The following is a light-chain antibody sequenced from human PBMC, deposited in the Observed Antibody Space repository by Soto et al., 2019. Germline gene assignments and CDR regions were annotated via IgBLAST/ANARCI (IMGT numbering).Light chain of an antibody. J-gene: IGLJ2*01. Sequence: QSVLTQPASVSGSPGQSITISCTGTSGDIGGYNSVSWYQQHPGKAPKLLIYEVVKRPSGVSNRFSGSKSGNTASLTISGLQAVDEADYYCSSYTSSNTVVFGAGTKLTVL. V-gene: IGLV2-14*01. CDR3: SSYTSSNTVV. CDR1: SGDIGGYNS. CDR2: EVV.